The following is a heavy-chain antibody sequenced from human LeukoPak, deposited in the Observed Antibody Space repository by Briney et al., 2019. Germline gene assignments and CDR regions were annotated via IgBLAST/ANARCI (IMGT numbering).Heavy chain of an antibody. J-gene: IGHJ4*02. V-gene: IGHV6-1*01. CDR3: ARDDGIAVAGRFDY. D-gene: IGHD6-19*01. CDR2: TYYRSKWYN. Sequence: SQTLSLTCALSGDSVSSNSAAWNWIRQSPSRGLEWLGRTYYRSKWYNDYAVSVKSRITINPHTSKNQLSLQLNSVTPEDTAVYYCARDDGIAVAGRFDYWGQGTLVTVSS. CDR1: GDSVSSNSAA.